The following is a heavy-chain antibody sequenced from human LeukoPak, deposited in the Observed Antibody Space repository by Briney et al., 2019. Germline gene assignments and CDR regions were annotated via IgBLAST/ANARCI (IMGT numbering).Heavy chain of an antibody. J-gene: IGHJ6*03. D-gene: IGHD4-17*01. CDR3: ARGYGDPPYYYYYYMDV. Sequence: SETLSLTCTVSGGSISSSSYYWGWIRQPPGKGLEWIGSIYYSGSTYYNPSLKSRVTISVDTSKNQFSLKLSSVTAADTAVYYCARGYGDPPYYYYYYMDVWGKGTTVTVSS. V-gene: IGHV4-39*07. CDR1: GGSISSSSYY. CDR2: IYYSGST.